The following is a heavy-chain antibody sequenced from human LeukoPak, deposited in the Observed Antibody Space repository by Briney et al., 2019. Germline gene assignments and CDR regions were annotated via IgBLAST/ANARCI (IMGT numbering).Heavy chain of an antibody. CDR3: AKMPVSYSSGWSTFDY. V-gene: IGHV3-21*04. D-gene: IGHD6-19*01. CDR1: GFTFSSYS. J-gene: IGHJ4*02. Sequence: GGSLRLSCAASGFTFSSYSMNWVRQAPGKGLEWVSSISSSSSYIYYADSVKGRFTISRDNSKNTLYLQINSLRAEDTAVYYCAKMPVSYSSGWSTFDYWGQGNLVTVSS. CDR2: ISSSSSYI.